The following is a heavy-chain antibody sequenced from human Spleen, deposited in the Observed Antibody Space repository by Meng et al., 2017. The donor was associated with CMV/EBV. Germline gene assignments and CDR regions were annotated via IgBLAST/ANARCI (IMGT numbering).Heavy chain of an antibody. CDR2: ISGSYI. V-gene: IGHV3-21*01. J-gene: IGHJ4*02. CDR3: ARDPPRLLAVAGTLGY. CDR1: GFTFSRFS. D-gene: IGHD6-19*01. Sequence: GESLKISCTASGFTFSRFSMNWVRQAPGKGLEWVSSISGSYIYYADSVKGRFTISRDNAKNSLYLQMNSLRAEDTAVYYYARDPPRLLAVAGTLGYWGQGTLVTVSS.